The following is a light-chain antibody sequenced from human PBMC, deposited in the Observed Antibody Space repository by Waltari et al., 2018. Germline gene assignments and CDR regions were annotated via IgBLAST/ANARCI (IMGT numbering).Light chain of an antibody. Sequence: EIVLTQSPGTLSLSPGARATLSCRASQSVSSSYLAWYQQNPGQAPRLLIYCASSRATGIPDRFSGSGSGTDFTLTISRLEPEDFAVYYCQQYGSSPTWTFGQGTKVEIK. CDR1: QSVSSSY. CDR2: CAS. J-gene: IGKJ1*01. CDR3: QQYGSSPTWT. V-gene: IGKV3-20*01.